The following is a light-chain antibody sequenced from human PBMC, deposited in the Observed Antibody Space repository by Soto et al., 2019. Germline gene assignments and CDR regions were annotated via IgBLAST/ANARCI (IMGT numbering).Light chain of an antibody. CDR2: KAS. V-gene: IGKV1-5*03. CDR3: QQYNSYSQFT. J-gene: IGKJ3*01. CDR1: QSIKNW. Sequence: DIQMTQSPSTLSASVGDRVTITCRASQSIKNWLAWYQQKLGEAPKLLIYKASTLESGVPSRFSGSGSGTEFTLTISCLQPDDVATYHCQQYNSYSQFTFGPGTKVDIK.